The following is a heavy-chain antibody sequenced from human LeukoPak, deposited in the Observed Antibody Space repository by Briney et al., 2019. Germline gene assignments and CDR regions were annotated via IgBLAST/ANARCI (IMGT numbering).Heavy chain of an antibody. CDR3: ASFTAATFGPDY. D-gene: IGHD6-13*01. CDR2: INHSGST. J-gene: IGHJ4*02. Sequence: SETLSLTCAVYGGSFSGYYWSWIRQPPGKGLEWIGEINHSGSTNYNPSLKSRVTISVDTSKNQFSLKLSSVTAADTAVYYCASFTAATFGPDYWGQGTLVTVSS. V-gene: IGHV4-34*01. CDR1: GGSFSGYY.